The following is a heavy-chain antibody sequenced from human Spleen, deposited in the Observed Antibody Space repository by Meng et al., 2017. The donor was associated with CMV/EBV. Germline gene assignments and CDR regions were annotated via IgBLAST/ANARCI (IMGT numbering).Heavy chain of an antibody. CDR1: GATVGGYW. Sequence: GESLKISCAASGATVGGYWMLWIRQTPGKGLEWVSCIDSDGSRVRYADSVRGRLTISRDNAKNTVSLQMNSLRVDDTAVFHCARSEGPEWYFDLWGRGTRVTVSS. CDR3: ARSEGPEWYFDL. CDR2: IDSDGSRV. J-gene: IGHJ2*01. V-gene: IGHV3-74*01.